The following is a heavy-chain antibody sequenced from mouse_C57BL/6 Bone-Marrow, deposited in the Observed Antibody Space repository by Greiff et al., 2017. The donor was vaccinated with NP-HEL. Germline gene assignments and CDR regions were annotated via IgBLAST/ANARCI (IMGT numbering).Heavy chain of an antibody. V-gene: IGHV14-2*01. CDR2: IDPEDGET. CDR3: ARDYGSFYYYAMDY. CDR1: GFNIKDYY. J-gene: IGHJ4*01. D-gene: IGHD1-1*01. Sequence: VHVKQSGAELVKPGASVKLSCTASGFNIKDYYMHWVKQRTEQGLEWIGRIDPEDGETKYAPKFQGKATITADTSSNTAYLQLSSLTSEDTAVYDGARDYGSFYYYAMDYWCQGTAVTVSS.